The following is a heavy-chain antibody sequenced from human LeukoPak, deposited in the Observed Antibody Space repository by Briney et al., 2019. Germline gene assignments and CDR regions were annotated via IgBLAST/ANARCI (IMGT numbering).Heavy chain of an antibody. D-gene: IGHD3-10*01. CDR3: ARDPLCLGELLDDA. CDR1: GFTFSDYF. CDR2: ISSSGSTI. Sequence: GGSLRLSSAASGFTFSDYFMSWIRQAPGKGLECVSYISSSGSTIYYADSVRGRFTISRDNAKNSLYLQMNSLRADDTALYYCARDPLCLGELLDDAWGQGTLVTVSS. V-gene: IGHV3-11*01. J-gene: IGHJ5*02.